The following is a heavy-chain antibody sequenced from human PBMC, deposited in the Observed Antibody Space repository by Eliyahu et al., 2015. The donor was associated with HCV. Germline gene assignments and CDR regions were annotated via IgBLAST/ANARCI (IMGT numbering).Heavy chain of an antibody. Sequence: VKKPGSSVKVSCKASGGTFSSYAISWVRQAPGQGLEWMGGIIPIFGTANYAQKFQGRVTITADESTSTAYMELSSLRSEDTAVYYCARERGEQWLVPNAFDIWGQGTMVTVSS. D-gene: IGHD6-19*01. CDR3: ARERGEQWLVPNAFDI. CDR1: GGTFSSYA. V-gene: IGHV1-69*01. J-gene: IGHJ3*02. CDR2: IIPIFGTA.